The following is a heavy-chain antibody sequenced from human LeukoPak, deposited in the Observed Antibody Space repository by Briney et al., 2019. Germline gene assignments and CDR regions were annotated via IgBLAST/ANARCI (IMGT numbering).Heavy chain of an antibody. CDR2: INPNSGGT. Sequence: ASVKVSCKASGYTFTAYYMHWVRQAPGQGLEWMGWINPNSGGTNYAQKFQGRVTMTRDTSISTAYMELSRLRSDDTAVYYCARDPVGAAVAFDIWGQGTMGTVSS. V-gene: IGHV1-2*02. J-gene: IGHJ3*02. CDR1: GYTFTAYY. CDR3: ARDPVGAAVAFDI. D-gene: IGHD1-26*01.